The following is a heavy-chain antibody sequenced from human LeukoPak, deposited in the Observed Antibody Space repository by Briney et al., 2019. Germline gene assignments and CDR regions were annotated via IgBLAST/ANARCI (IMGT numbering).Heavy chain of an antibody. CDR3: ANRGSGKYYFDY. CDR1: GFTFSSYE. CDR2: ITGSGGST. D-gene: IGHD3-10*01. Sequence: PGGSLRLSCAASGFTFSSYEMNWVRQAPGKGLEWVSTITGSGGSTYYADSVKGRFTISRDNSKNTLYLQMNSLRAEDTAIYYCANRGSGKYYFDYWGQGTLVTVSS. J-gene: IGHJ4*02. V-gene: IGHV3-23*01.